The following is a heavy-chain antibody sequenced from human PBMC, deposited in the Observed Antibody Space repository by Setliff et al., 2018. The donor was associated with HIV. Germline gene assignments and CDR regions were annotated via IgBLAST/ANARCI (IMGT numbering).Heavy chain of an antibody. V-gene: IGHV1-18*01. CDR3: ARRGHNWNYGFDY. CDR2: ISSYNGNT. Sequence: ASVKVSCKASGYNFSSNGISWVRQAPGQGLEWMGWISSYNGNTKYAQKVQDRVTMTKDTSTSTAYMELRSLRSDDTAVYYCARRGHNWNYGFDYWGQGILVTVSS. D-gene: IGHD1-7*01. J-gene: IGHJ4*02. CDR1: GYNFSSNG.